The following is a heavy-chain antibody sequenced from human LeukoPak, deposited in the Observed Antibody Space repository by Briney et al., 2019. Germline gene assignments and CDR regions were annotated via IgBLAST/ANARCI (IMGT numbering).Heavy chain of an antibody. J-gene: IGHJ4*02. CDR1: GYTFTTYY. D-gene: IGHD6-13*01. Sequence: ASVKVSCKASGYTFTTYYMHWVRQAPGQGLEWMGIINPSGGGTSYAQRFQGRVTMTRDTSTSTVYMELSSLRSEDAAVYYCARDLFLRSRGLAAGFDYWGQGTLVTVSS. CDR2: INPSGGGT. V-gene: IGHV1-46*01. CDR3: ARDLFLRSRGLAAGFDY.